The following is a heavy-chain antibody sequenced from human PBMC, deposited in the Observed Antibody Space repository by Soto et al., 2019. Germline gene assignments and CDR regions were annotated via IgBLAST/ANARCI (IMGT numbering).Heavy chain of an antibody. CDR2: ISGSSSTI. V-gene: IGHV3-48*01. J-gene: IGHJ5*02. Sequence: PGGSLRLSCAASGFTFSSYSMNWVRQAPGKGLEWVSYISGSSSTIYYADSVKGRFTISRDNAKNSLYLQMNSLRAEDTAVYYCARDRLITFGGVIVSFDPWGQRTLVTVSS. D-gene: IGHD3-16*02. CDR1: GFTFSSYS. CDR3: ARDRLITFGGVIVSFDP.